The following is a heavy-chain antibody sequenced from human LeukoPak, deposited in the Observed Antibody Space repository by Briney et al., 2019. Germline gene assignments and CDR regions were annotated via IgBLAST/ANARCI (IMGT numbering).Heavy chain of an antibody. CDR2: ISAYNGNT. D-gene: IGHD3-10*01. Sequence: GASVKVPCKASGYTFTSYGISWVRQAPGQGLEWMGWISAYNGNTNYAQKLQGRVTMTTDTSTSTAYMELRSLRSDDTAVYYCARDIGIWFGELLPHWGQGTLVTVSS. CDR1: GYTFTSYG. J-gene: IGHJ4*02. V-gene: IGHV1-18*01. CDR3: ARDIGIWFGELLPH.